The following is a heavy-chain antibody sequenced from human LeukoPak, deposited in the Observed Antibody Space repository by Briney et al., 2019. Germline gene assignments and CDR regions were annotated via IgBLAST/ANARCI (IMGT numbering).Heavy chain of an antibody. D-gene: IGHD3-22*01. CDR1: GFTFSSYW. CDR3: AREDSSGYYNPFGY. V-gene: IGHV3-7*01. Sequence: GGSLRLSCAASGFTFSSYWMSWVRQAPGKGLEWVANIKQDGSEKYYVDSVKGRFTISRDNAKNSLYLQMNSLRAEDTAVYYCAREDSSGYYNPFGYWGQGTLVTVSS. CDR2: IKQDGSEK. J-gene: IGHJ4*02.